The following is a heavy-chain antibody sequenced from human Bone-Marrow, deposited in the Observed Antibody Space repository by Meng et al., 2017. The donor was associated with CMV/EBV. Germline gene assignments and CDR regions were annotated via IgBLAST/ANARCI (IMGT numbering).Heavy chain of an antibody. D-gene: IGHD3-22*01. CDR3: ARDPASAWVSDSSPNYWFDP. CDR2: ISYDGNNK. J-gene: IGHJ5*02. CDR1: GFPFSSYA. Sequence: GGSLRLSCAASGFPFSSYAMHWVRQAPGKGLEWVAVISYDGNNKYYAESVRGRFTISRDNSKNTLHLQMNSLRAEDTAMYYCARDPASAWVSDSSPNYWFDPWGQGTLVTVSS. V-gene: IGHV3-30*04.